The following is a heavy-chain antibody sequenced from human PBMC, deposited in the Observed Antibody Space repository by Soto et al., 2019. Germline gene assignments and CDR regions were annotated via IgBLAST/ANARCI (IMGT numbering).Heavy chain of an antibody. Sequence: SGGYLRVSCAASGFTVSSDYMSWVRQAPGKGLEWVSVIYSGGGTYYADSVKGRFTISRDISKNTVYLQMNSLRAEDTAVYYCAREAPEGRIYGFWIGSTGRPPRFDPWGALSLFPFSS. CDR1: GFTVSSDY. J-gene: IGHJ5*02. V-gene: IGHV3-53*01. D-gene: IGHD3-3*01. CDR3: AREAPEGRIYGFWIGSTGRPPRFDP. CDR2: IYSGGGT.